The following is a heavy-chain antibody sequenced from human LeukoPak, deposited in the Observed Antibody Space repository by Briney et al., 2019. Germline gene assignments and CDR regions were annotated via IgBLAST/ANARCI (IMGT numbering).Heavy chain of an antibody. Sequence: ASVKVSCKASGYTFIGLYIHWVRQAPGQGLEWMGWINPNSGGTKYAEKFQGRVTMTRDTSISTAYMESSSLSSDDTAAYYCARGRVSVGDASGWSGWGQGTLVTVSS. CDR3: ARGRVSVGDASGWSG. CDR1: GYTFIGLY. V-gene: IGHV1-2*02. CDR2: INPNSGGT. D-gene: IGHD6-19*01. J-gene: IGHJ4*02.